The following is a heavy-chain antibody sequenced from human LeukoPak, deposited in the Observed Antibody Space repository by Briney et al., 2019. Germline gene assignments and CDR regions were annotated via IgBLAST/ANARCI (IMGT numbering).Heavy chain of an antibody. CDR1: GYTFTSYY. CDR3: ARTQQRFGELLLGLFDY. J-gene: IGHJ4*02. D-gene: IGHD3-10*01. CDR2: IIPIFGTA. V-gene: IGHV1-18*04. Sequence: ASVKVSCKASGYTFTSYYMHWVRQAPGQGLEWMGGIIPIFGTANYAQKLQGRVTMTTDTSTSTAYMELRSLRSDDTAVYYCARTQQRFGELLLGLFDYRGQGTLVTVSS.